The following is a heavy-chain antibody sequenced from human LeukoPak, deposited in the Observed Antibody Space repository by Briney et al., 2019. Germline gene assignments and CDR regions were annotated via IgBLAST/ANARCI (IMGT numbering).Heavy chain of an antibody. V-gene: IGHV3-23*01. Sequence: PGGSLRLSCAASGFTFSSYAMSWVRQAPGKGLEWVSAIGGSGGSTYSADSVKGRFTISRDNSKNTLYLQMNSLRAEDTAVYYCAKAPSEWGDEFDYWGQGTLVTVSS. CDR1: GFTFSSYA. D-gene: IGHD1-26*01. CDR3: AKAPSEWGDEFDY. CDR2: IGGSGGST. J-gene: IGHJ4*02.